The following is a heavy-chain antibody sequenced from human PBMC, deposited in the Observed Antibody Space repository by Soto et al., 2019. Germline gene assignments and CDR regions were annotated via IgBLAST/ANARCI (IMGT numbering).Heavy chain of an antibody. CDR1: GFTFDDYA. CDR3: AIDLGSGSYNPTRVMDV. CDR2: ISWNSGSI. Sequence: GGSRRLSCAASGFTFDDYAMHWVRHAPGKGLEWVSGISWNSGSIGYADSVKGRFTISRDNAKNSLYLQMNSLRAEDTALYYCAIDLGSGSYNPTRVMDVWGQGATVTVTS. J-gene: IGHJ6*02. V-gene: IGHV3-9*01. D-gene: IGHD3-10*01.